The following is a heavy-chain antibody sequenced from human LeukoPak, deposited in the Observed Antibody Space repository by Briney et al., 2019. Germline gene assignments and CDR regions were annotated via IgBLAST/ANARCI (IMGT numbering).Heavy chain of an antibody. CDR2: IYYSGST. V-gene: IGHV4-39*07. J-gene: IGHJ4*02. D-gene: IGHD4-23*01. CDR3: ARGGKHYDFDY. CDR1: GGSIGSSSYY. Sequence: SETLSLTCTVSGGSIGSSSYYWGWIRQPPGKGLEWIGSIYYSGSTYYNPSLESRVTISVDTSKNQFSLKLSSVTAADTAVYYCARGGKHYDFDYWGQGTLVTVSS.